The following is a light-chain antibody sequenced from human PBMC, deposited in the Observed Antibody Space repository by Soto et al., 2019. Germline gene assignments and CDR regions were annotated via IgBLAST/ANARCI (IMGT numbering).Light chain of an antibody. CDR3: QQGYSTPVT. J-gene: IGKJ5*01. CDR2: GAS. V-gene: IGKV1-39*01. Sequence: DIHMTQSPSSLSPSVWYIFTLTCRASQTISRHLNWYQQKAGRAPRLLIYGASNLQSGVPSRFSGSGSGTDFTLTISSLLPEDFATYYCQQGYSTPVTFGQGTRLEI. CDR1: QTISRH.